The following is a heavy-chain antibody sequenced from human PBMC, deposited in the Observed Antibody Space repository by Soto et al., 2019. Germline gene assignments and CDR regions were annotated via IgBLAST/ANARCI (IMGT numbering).Heavy chain of an antibody. V-gene: IGHV3-74*01. CDR3: ARDRYDVLKVLRFLEWPL. D-gene: IGHD3-3*01. Sequence: GGSLRLSCAASGFTFSSYWMHWVRQAPGKGLVWVSRINSDGSSTSYADSVKGRFTISRDNAKNTLYLQMNSLRAEDTAVYYCARDRYDVLKVLRFLEWPLGGQGTLVTVSS. J-gene: IGHJ4*02. CDR1: GFTFSSYW. CDR2: INSDGSST.